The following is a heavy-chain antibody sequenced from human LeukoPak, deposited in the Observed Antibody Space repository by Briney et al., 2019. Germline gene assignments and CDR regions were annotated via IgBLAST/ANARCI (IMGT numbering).Heavy chain of an antibody. CDR2: IYYSGST. CDR3: ARHRGCFDY. V-gene: IGHV4-39*01. Sequence: SETLSLTCTVSGGSISSSSYYRGWIRQPPGKGLEWIGSIYYSGSTYYNPSLKSRVTISVDTSKNQFSLKLSSVTAADTAVYYCARHRGCFDYWGQGTLVTVSS. J-gene: IGHJ4*02. CDR1: GGSISSSSYY. D-gene: IGHD3-10*01.